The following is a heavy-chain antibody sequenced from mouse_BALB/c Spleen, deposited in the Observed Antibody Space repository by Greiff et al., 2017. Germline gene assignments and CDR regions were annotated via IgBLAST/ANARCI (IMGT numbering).Heavy chain of an antibody. CDR1: GFTFSSFG. J-gene: IGHJ2*01. CDR2: ISSGSSTI. CDR3: ARSWTVGGFDY. D-gene: IGHD1-1*01. Sequence: DVKLVESGGGLVQPGGSRKLSCAASGFTFSSFGMHWVRQAPEKGLEWVAYISSGSSTIYYADTVKGRFTISRDNPKNTLFLQMTSLRSEDTAMYYCARSWTVGGFDYWGQGTTLTVSS. V-gene: IGHV5-17*02.